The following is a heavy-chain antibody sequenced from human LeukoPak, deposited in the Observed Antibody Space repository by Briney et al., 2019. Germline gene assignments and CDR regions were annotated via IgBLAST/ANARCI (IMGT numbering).Heavy chain of an antibody. J-gene: IGHJ4*02. CDR2: INSDGSST. D-gene: IGHD1-26*01. CDR3: ARVSTYSAIDY. Sequence: GGSLRLSCAASGLTFSSYWMHWVRQGPGKGLVWVSRINSDGSSTSYADSVKGRFTISRDNAKNTLYLQTNSLRAEDTAVYYCARVSTYSAIDYWGQGTLVTVSS. CDR1: GLTFSSYW. V-gene: IGHV3-74*01.